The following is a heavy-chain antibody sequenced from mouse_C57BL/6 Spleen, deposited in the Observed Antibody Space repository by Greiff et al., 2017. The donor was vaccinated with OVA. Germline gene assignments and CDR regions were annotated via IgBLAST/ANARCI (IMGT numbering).Heavy chain of an antibody. Sequence: EVQGVESGAGLVKPGGSLKLSCAASGFTFSSYAMSWVRQTPEKRLEWVAYISSGGDYIYYADTVKGRFTISRDNARNTLYLQMSSLKSEDTAMYYCTREELLRYSMDYWGQGTSVTVSS. J-gene: IGHJ4*01. D-gene: IGHD1-1*01. CDR1: GFTFSSYA. CDR3: TREELLRYSMDY. CDR2: ISSGGDYI. V-gene: IGHV5-9-1*02.